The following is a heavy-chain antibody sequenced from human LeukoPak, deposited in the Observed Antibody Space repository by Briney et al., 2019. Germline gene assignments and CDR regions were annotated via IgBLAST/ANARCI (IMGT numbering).Heavy chain of an antibody. J-gene: IGHJ4*02. Sequence: GGSLRLSCAASGFTFSSYSMNWVRQAPGKGLEWVSSISSSSSYIYYADSGKGRFTISRDNAKNSLYLQMNSLRAEDTAVYYCARGAGIAAAGDYWGREPWSPSPQ. CDR1: GFTFSSYS. CDR2: ISSSSSYI. V-gene: IGHV3-21*01. CDR3: ARGAGIAAAGDY. D-gene: IGHD6-13*01.